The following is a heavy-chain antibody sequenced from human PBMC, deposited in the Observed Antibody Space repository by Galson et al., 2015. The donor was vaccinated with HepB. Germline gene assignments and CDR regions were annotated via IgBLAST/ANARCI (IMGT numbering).Heavy chain of an antibody. D-gene: IGHD3-22*01. CDR2: IIPIFGTA. J-gene: IGHJ4*02. Sequence: SVKVSCKASGGTFSSYAISWVRQAPGQGLEWMGGIIPIFGTANYAQKFQGRVTITADESTSTAYMELSSLRSEDTAVYYCATYDSSGYPYDYWGQGTLVTVSS. V-gene: IGHV1-69*13. CDR3: ATYDSSGYPYDY. CDR1: GGTFSSYA.